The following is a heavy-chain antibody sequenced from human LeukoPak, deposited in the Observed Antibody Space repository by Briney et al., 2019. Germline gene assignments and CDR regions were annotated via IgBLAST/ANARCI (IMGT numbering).Heavy chain of an antibody. V-gene: IGHV3-48*01. Sequence: PGGSLRLSCAASGFTFSTNSMNWVRQAPGKGLEWVSYISSSSSAIYDSDSVKGRFTISRDNAKNSLYLQMNSLRAEDTAVYYCARDFYYGFDIWGQGAMFTVSS. CDR1: GFTFSTNS. CDR3: ARDFYYGFDI. CDR2: ISSSSSAI. D-gene: IGHD3-10*01. J-gene: IGHJ3*02.